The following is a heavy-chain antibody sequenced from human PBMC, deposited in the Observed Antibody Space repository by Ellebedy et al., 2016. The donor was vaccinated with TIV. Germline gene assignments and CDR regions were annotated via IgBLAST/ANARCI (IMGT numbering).Heavy chain of an antibody. CDR2: ISGSGNII. V-gene: IGHV3-11*04. CDR3: ARGRDGYNWPYHYYAMDV. Sequence: GESLKISCAASGFTFSDYYMSWIRQAPGMGLEWISYISGSGNIIYSADSVKGRFTISRDNAKNSVSLQMSSLTAEDTAVYYCARGRDGYNWPYHYYAMDVWGQGTTVTVSS. J-gene: IGHJ6*02. CDR1: GFTFSDYY. D-gene: IGHD5-24*01.